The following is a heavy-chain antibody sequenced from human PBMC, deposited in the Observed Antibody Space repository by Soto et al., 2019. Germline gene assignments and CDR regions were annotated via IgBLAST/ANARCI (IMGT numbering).Heavy chain of an antibody. Sequence: GASVKVSCKASGYTFTSYGISWVRQAPGQGLEWMGWISAYNGNTNYAQKLQGRVTMTTDTFTSTAYMELRSLRSDDTAVYYCARVTHSSSLYNWFDPWGQGTLVTAPQ. V-gene: IGHV1-18*04. J-gene: IGHJ5*02. CDR3: ARVTHSSSLYNWFDP. CDR1: GYTFTSYG. D-gene: IGHD6-6*01. CDR2: ISAYNGNT.